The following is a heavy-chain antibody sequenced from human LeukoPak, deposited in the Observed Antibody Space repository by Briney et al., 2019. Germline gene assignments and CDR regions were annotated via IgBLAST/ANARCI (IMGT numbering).Heavy chain of an antibody. CDR3: ARSYDSRGYFYYGMDV. V-gene: IGHV4-59*01. CDR1: GGSISTYY. D-gene: IGHD3-22*01. J-gene: IGHJ6*02. CDR2: IYYSGTT. Sequence: PSETLSLTCTVSGGSISTYYWSWTRQPPGKGLEWIAYIYYSGTTDYNPSLKSRVTITLDTSKNQFSLKLNSVTAADTAVYYCARSYDSRGYFYYGMDVWGQGTTVTVSS.